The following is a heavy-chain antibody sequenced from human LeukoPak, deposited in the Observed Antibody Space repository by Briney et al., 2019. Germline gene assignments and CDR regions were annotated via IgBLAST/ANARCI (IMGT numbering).Heavy chain of an antibody. Sequence: PGGSLRLSCAASGFTFSSYAMSWVRQAPGKGLEWVSVISGSGGSTYYADSVKGRFTISRDNSKNTLYLQMNSLRAEDTAVYYCAKEIGSGSYYNNWFDPWGQGTLVTVSS. D-gene: IGHD3-10*01. J-gene: IGHJ5*02. V-gene: IGHV3-23*01. CDR1: GFTFSSYA. CDR3: AKEIGSGSYYNNWFDP. CDR2: ISGSGGST.